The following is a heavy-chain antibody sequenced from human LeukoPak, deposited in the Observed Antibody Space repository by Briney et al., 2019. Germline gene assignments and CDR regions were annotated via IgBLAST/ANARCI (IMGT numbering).Heavy chain of an antibody. V-gene: IGHV4-30-2*01. CDR1: GGSISSGGYS. CDR2: ICHSGST. J-gene: IGHJ5*02. D-gene: IGHD3-10*01. CDR3: ARSPSYYAWGSYYPNWFDP. Sequence: PSETLSLTCAVSGGSISSGGYSWSWIRQPPGKGLEWIGYICHSGSTYYNPSLKSRVTISVDRSKNQFSLKLSSVTAADTAVYYCARSPSYYAWGSYYPNWFDPWGQGTLVTVSS.